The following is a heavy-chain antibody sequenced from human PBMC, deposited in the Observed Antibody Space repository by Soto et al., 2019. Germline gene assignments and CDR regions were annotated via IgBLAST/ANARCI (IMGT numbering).Heavy chain of an antibody. D-gene: IGHD6-19*01. Sequence: GVYLRLSSAASGFTFSSYAMSWVRQAPGKGLEWVSAISGSGGSTYYADSVKGRFTISRDNSKNTLYLQMNSLRAEDTAVYYCANVVGFRSGWSPSDVWGQGTLVTGSS. CDR2: ISGSGGST. CDR3: ANVVGFRSGWSPSDV. V-gene: IGHV3-23*01. CDR1: GFTFSSYA. J-gene: IGHJ4*02.